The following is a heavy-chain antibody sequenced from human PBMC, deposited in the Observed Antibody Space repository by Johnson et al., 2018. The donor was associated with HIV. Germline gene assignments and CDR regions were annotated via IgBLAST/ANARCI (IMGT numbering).Heavy chain of an antibody. CDR2: ISSRGSTK. J-gene: IGHJ3*02. D-gene: IGHD5-24*01. CDR3: ARVRWLQLGAFDI. V-gene: IGHV3-11*04. CDR1: GFTFSDHY. Sequence: QVQVVESGGGLVKPGGSLRLSCPASGFTFSDHYMSSIRQAPGMGLEWVSDISSRGSTKYYTDSLQGRLPIPRDNAKNSLYLQMNSLRAEDTAVYYCARVRWLQLGAFDIWGQGTMVTVSS.